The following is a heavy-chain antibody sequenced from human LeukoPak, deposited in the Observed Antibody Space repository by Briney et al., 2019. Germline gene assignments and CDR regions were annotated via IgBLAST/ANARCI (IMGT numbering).Heavy chain of an antibody. V-gene: IGHV4-59*01. CDR1: GGSISSYY. J-gene: IGHJ6*03. CDR3: ASFYSGFDYYYYMDV. CDR2: IYYSGST. D-gene: IGHD2-15*01. Sequence: SETLSLTCPVSGGSISSYYWSWIRQPPGKGLEWIGYIYYSGSTNYNPSLKSRVTISVDTSKNQFSLKLSSVTAADTAVYYCASFYSGFDYYYYMDVWGKGTTVTVSS.